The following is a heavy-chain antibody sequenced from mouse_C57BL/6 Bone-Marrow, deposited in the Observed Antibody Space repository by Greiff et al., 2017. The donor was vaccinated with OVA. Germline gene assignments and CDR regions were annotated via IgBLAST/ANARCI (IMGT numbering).Heavy chain of an antibody. D-gene: IGHD2-1*01. V-gene: IGHV5-4*01. J-gene: IGHJ3*01. CDR3: ARDRRIGYGNWVWFAY. Sequence: EVKLVESGGGLVKPGGSLKLSCAASGFTFSSYAMSWVRQTPEKRLEWVATISDGGSYTYYPDNVKGRFTISRDNAKNNLYLQMSHLKSEDTAMYYCARDRRIGYGNWVWFAYWGQGTLVTVSA. CDR2: ISDGGSYT. CDR1: GFTFSSYA.